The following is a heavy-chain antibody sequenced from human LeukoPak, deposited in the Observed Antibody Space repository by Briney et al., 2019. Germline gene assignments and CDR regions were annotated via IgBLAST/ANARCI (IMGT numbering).Heavy chain of an antibody. CDR3: ARDQRCSRFDGGCDQWFFDL. Sequence: SETLSLTCTVLGGSISGYYWSWLRQSPEKGLEWIGYIYHSGFTRYNPSLRSRVTISVDLSRNQFSLQLTSATAADTAMYYCARDQRCSRFDGGCDQWFFDLWGRGTLVTVSS. V-gene: IGHV4-59*01. CDR1: GGSISGYY. J-gene: IGHJ2*01. CDR2: IYHSGFT. D-gene: IGHD3-10*02.